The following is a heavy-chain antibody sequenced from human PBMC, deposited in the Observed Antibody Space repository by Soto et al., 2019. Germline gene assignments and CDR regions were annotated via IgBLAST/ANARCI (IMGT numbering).Heavy chain of an antibody. J-gene: IGHJ3*02. Sequence: SVKVSCKASGGTFSSYAISWVRQAPGQGLEWMGGIIPIFGTANYAQKFQGRVTITADESTSTAYMELSSLRSEDTAVYYCARDRGSHTTAAFDIWGHGTMVTVSS. V-gene: IGHV1-69*13. D-gene: IGHD1-26*01. CDR1: GGTFSSYA. CDR2: IIPIFGTA. CDR3: ARDRGSHTTAAFDI.